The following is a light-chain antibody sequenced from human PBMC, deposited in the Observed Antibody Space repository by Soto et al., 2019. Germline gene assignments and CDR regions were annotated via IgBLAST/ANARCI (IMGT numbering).Light chain of an antibody. CDR1: SSNIGSNT. CDR2: SNN. V-gene: IGLV1-44*01. CDR3: AAWDDSLNGWV. Sequence: QSVLTQPPSASGTPGQRVTISCSGSSSNIGSNTVNWYQQLPGMAPKLLIYSNNQRPSGVPDRFSGSKSGTSASLAISGLQPEDEADYYCAAWDDSLNGWVFGGGTKVTVL. J-gene: IGLJ3*02.